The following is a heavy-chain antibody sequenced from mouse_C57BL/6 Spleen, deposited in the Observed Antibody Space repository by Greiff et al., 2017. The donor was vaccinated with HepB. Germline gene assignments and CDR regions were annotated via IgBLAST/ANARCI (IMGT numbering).Heavy chain of an antibody. CDR3: ARWDYEGYFDV. D-gene: IGHD2-4*01. J-gene: IGHJ1*03. V-gene: IGHV1-81*01. CDR2: IYPRSGNT. Sequence: QVQLQQSGAELARPGASVKLSCKASGYTFTSYGISWVKQRTGQGLEWIGEIYPRSGNTYYNEKFKGKATLTADKSSSTAYMQLRSLTSEDSAVYFCARWDYEGYFDVWGTGTTVTVSS. CDR1: GYTFTSYG.